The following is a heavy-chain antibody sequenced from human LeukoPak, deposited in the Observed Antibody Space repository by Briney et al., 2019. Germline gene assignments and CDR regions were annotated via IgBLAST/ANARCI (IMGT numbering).Heavy chain of an antibody. J-gene: IGHJ5*01. CDR3: ARGHLSWASFLSWFDS. CDR2: IYHNGNT. D-gene: IGHD2/OR15-2a*01. V-gene: IGHV4-31*03. CDR1: GDSINSSSHY. Sequence: SQTLSLTCSVSGDSINSSSHYWTWIRHHPGKGLEWIGYIYHNGNTYFNPSLQSRINMSIDTSENQFSLKLSSVTAADTAIYYCARGHLSWASFLSWFDSWGQGTLVTVSS.